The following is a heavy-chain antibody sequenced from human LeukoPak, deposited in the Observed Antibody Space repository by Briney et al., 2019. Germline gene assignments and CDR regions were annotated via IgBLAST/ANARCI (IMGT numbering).Heavy chain of an antibody. CDR2: ISAYNGNT. Sequence: ASVKVSCKASGYTFTSYGISWVRQAPGQGLEWMGWISAYNGNTNYAQKLQGRVTMTTDTSTSTAYMELRSLRSDETAVYYCAREAQAGTYSLYYFDYWGQGTLVTVSS. D-gene: IGHD3-10*01. V-gene: IGHV1-18*01. CDR1: GYTFTSYG. CDR3: AREAQAGTYSLYYFDY. J-gene: IGHJ4*02.